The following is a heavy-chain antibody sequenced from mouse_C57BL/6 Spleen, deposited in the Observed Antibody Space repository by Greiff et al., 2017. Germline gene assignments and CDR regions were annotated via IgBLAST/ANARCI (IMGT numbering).Heavy chain of an antibody. CDR2: INPNNGGT. Sequence: VQLQQSGPELVKPGASVKMSCKASGYTFTDYNMHWVKQSHGKSLEWIGYINPNNGGTSYNQKFKGKATLTVNKSSSTAYMELRSLTSEDSAVYYSARDYDVLAWFAYWGQGTLVTVSA. J-gene: IGHJ3*01. CDR3: ARDYDVLAWFAY. V-gene: IGHV1-22*01. CDR1: GYTFTDYN. D-gene: IGHD2-4*01.